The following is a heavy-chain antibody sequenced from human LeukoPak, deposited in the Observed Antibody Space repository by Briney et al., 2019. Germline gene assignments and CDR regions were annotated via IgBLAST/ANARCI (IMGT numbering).Heavy chain of an antibody. V-gene: IGHV3-7*05. CDR2: IKEDGSEK. D-gene: IGHD6-19*01. CDR3: ASQFWWAAVPGTLDY. J-gene: IGHJ4*02. CDR1: GFTFSSYW. Sequence: GGSLRLSCTASGFTFSSYWMSWVRQAPGRGLEWVANIKEDGSEKYYVDSVTGRFTISRDNAKKSLYLQMNSLGTEDTAVYYCASQFWWAAVPGTLDYRGQGTLVTVSS.